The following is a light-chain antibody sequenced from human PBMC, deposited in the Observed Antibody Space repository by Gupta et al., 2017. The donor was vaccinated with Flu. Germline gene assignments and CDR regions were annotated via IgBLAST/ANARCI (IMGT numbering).Light chain of an antibody. CDR3: QSDTDDNTVI. CDR1: IGAMVSRY. V-gene: IGLV6-57*02. J-gene: IGLJ2*01. CDR2: YVY. Sequence: SCTTNIGAMVSRYGQWYHRTRARATTTLVYYVYKRQSGAPASVSCSLDSSSNASSLTIAGLNTEDEAEYYCQSDTDDNTVIFGGGTKLTVL.